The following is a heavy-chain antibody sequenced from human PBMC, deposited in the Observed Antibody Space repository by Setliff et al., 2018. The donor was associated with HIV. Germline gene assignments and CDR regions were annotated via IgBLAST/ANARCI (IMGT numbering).Heavy chain of an antibody. V-gene: IGHV4-34*01. D-gene: IGHD1-7*01. CDR3: ARHGTWNSQRFHFDY. CDR1: GGSFSGYY. J-gene: IGHJ4*02. CDR2: INHSGST. Sequence: ETLSLTCAVYGGSFSGYYWSWIRQPPGKGLERIGEINHSGSTNYNPSLKSRVTISVDKSKNQFSLKLNSVTGADTAVYYCARHGTWNSQRFHFDYWGQGTPVTVSS.